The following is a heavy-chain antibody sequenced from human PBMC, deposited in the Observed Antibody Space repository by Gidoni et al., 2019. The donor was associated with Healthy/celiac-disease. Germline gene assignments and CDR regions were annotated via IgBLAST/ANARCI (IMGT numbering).Heavy chain of an antibody. CDR3: ARGCSGGSCYLRGDFDY. D-gene: IGHD2-15*01. CDR2: INHSGST. V-gene: IGHV4-34*01. CDR1: GGSFSGYY. J-gene: IGHJ4*02. Sequence: QVQLQQWGAGLLKPSETLSLTCAVYGGSFSGYYWSWIRQPPGKGLEWIGEINHSGSTNYNPSLKSRVTISVDTSKNQFSLKLSSVTAADTAVYYCARGCSGGSCYLRGDFDYWGQGTLVTVSS.